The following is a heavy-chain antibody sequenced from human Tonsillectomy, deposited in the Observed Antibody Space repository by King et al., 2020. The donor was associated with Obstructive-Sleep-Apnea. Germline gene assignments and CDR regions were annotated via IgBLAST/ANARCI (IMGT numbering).Heavy chain of an antibody. J-gene: IGHJ4*02. Sequence: VQLVESGGGVVQPGRSLRLSCAASGFTFSSYGMHWVRQAPGKGLEWVAVISYDGSNKYYADSVKGRFTISRDNSKNTLYLQMNSLRAEDTALYYCASDRVPHYYGSGSAGDWGQGTLVTVSS. D-gene: IGHD3-10*01. CDR1: GFTFSSYG. CDR2: ISYDGSNK. V-gene: IGHV3-30*03. CDR3: ASDRVPHYYGSGSAGD.